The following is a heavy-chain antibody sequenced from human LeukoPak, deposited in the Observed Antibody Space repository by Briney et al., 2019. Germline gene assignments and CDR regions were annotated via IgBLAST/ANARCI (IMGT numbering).Heavy chain of an antibody. J-gene: IGHJ4*02. Sequence: SVKVSCKASGGTFSSYAISWVRQAPGQGLEWMGRIIPILGIANYAQKFQGRVTITADKSTSTAYMELSSLRSEDTAVYYCARDHPSYGDPWGYFDYWGQGTLVTVSS. CDR2: IIPILGIA. CDR3: ARDHPSYGDPWGYFDY. D-gene: IGHD4-17*01. V-gene: IGHV1-69*04. CDR1: GGTFSSYA.